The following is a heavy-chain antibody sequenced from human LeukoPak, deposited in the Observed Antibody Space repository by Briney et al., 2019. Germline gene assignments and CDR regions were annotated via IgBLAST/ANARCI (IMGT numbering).Heavy chain of an antibody. D-gene: IGHD4-17*01. CDR2: INPGGGST. Sequence: ASVKVSCKASGYTFTSYYVHWVRQAPGQGLEWMGIINPGGGSTSYAQKFQGRVTVTRDTSTSTVYMELSSLRSEDTAVYYCARVSNGDYFDYWGQGTLVTVSS. CDR1: GYTFTSYY. V-gene: IGHV1-46*01. CDR3: ARVSNGDYFDY. J-gene: IGHJ4*02.